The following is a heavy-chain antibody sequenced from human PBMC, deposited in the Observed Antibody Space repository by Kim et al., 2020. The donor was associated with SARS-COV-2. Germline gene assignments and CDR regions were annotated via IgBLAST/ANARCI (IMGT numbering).Heavy chain of an antibody. CDR1: GDSISGSSYY. J-gene: IGHJ4*02. CDR2: IYYSGTT. CDR3: AKGLN. V-gene: IGHV4-39*01. Sequence: SKTLSLTCTVSGDSISGSSYYWGWIRQPPGKGLEWIGNIYYSGTTNYNPSLKSRVTISIDTPKNQFSLKLSSVTAADTAVYYCAKGLNWGQGTLVTVSS.